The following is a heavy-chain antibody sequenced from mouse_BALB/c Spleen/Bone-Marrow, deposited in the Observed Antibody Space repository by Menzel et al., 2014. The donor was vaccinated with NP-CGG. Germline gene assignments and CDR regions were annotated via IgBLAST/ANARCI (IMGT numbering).Heavy chain of an antibody. V-gene: IGHV1S81*02. CDR2: INPNNGNT. CDR3: TRRDY. Sequence: VQLQQSGAELVKPGASVKLSCKASGYTFTSYYMYWVKQRPGQGLEWIGGINPNNGNTNFSETFKSKATLTVDKSSSTAYIQLSSLTSEDSAVYCCTRRDYWGQGTTLTVSS. CDR1: GYTFTSYY. J-gene: IGHJ2*01.